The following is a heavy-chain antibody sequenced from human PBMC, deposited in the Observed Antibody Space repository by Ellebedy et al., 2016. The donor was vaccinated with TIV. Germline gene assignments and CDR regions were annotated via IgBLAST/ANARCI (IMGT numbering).Heavy chain of an antibody. Sequence: GESLKISCSASGFTFSSYPMHWVRQAPGKGLEYVSAISSNGGSTYYADSVKGRLPISRDNSKNTLYLQMSSLRAEDTAVYYCVHGSYDAFDYWGQGTLVTVSS. CDR1: GFTFSSYP. J-gene: IGHJ4*02. D-gene: IGHD1-26*01. CDR2: ISSNGGST. V-gene: IGHV3-64D*09. CDR3: VHGSYDAFDY.